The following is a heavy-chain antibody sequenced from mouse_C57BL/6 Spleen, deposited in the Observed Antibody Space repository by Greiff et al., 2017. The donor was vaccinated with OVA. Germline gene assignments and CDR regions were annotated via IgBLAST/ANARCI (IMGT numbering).Heavy chain of an antibody. CDR2: IDPSDSYT. Sequence: QVQLKQPGAELVKPGASVKLSCKASGYTFTSYWMQWVKQRPGQGLEWIGEIDPSDSYTNYNQKFKGKATLTVDTSSSTAYMQLSSLTSEDSAVYYCARSGDLSRGYFDVWGTGTTVTVSS. J-gene: IGHJ1*03. CDR3: ARSGDLSRGYFDV. V-gene: IGHV1-50*01. CDR1: GYTFTSYW. D-gene: IGHD2-3*01.